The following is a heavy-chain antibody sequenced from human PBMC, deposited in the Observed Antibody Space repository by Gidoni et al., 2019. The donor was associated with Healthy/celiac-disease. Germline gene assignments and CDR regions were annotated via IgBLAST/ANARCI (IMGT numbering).Heavy chain of an antibody. CDR1: GGSISSGSYY. CDR3: ARAANYYDSSGYHEYF. CDR2: IYTSGST. D-gene: IGHD3-22*01. J-gene: IGHJ1*01. Sequence: QVQLQESGPGLVKPSQTLSLTCTVSGGSISSGSYYWSWIRQPAGKGLEWIGRIYTSGSTNYNPSLKSRVTISVDTSKNQFSLKLSSVTAADTAVYYCARAANYYDSSGYHEYF. V-gene: IGHV4-61*02.